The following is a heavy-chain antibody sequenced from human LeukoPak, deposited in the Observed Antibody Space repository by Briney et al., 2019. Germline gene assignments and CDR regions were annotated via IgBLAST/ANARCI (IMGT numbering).Heavy chain of an antibody. CDR1: GYTFTSYY. CDR2: INPSGGST. V-gene: IGHV1-46*01. CDR3: AKERTTVTSSPFFDY. Sequence: ASVKVSCKASGYTFTSYYMHWVRQAPGQGLEWMGIINPSGGSTSYAQKFQGRVTMTRDTSTSTVYMELSSLRSEDTAVYYCAKERTTVTSSPFFDYWGQGTLVTVSS. J-gene: IGHJ4*02. D-gene: IGHD4-17*01.